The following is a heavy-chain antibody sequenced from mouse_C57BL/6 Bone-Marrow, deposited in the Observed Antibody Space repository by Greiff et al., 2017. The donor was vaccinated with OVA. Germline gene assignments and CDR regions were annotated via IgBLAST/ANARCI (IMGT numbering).Heavy chain of an antibody. V-gene: IGHV7-3*01. CDR2: IRNKANGYTT. Sequence: EVMLVESGGGLVQPGGSLSLSCAASGFTFTDYYMSWVRQPPGKALEWLGFIRNKANGYTTEYSASVKGMFTISRDNSQSSLYLQMNALRAEDSATYCCARCSFPFDYWGQGTTLTVSS. CDR1: GFTFTDYY. J-gene: IGHJ2*01. CDR3: ARCSFPFDY.